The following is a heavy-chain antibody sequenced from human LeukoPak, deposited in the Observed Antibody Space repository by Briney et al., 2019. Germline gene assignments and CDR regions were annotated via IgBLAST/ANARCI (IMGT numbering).Heavy chain of an antibody. CDR1: VWSISSYY. J-gene: IGHJ6*02. V-gene: IGHV4-59*01. Sequence: SEALSLTRTVSVWSISSYYWSWIRQPPGTGLXXXXXXXXXXXTNYNPSLKSRVTISVDTSKNQFSLKLSSVTAADTAVYYCARDDRIAVAGSNYYYYYGMDVWGQGTTVTVSS. CDR2: XXXXXXT. CDR3: ARDDRIAVAGSNYYYYYGMDV. D-gene: IGHD6-19*01.